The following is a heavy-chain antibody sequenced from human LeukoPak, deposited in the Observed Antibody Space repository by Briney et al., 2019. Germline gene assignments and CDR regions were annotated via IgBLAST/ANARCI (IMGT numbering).Heavy chain of an antibody. CDR3: ARATSVRIAALRRVAYNWFDP. V-gene: IGHV1-8*03. J-gene: IGHJ5*02. CDR1: GYTFTSYD. Sequence: ASVKVSCKASGYTFTSYDINWVRQATGQGLEWMGWMNPNSGNTGYAQKFQGRVTITRNTSISTAYMELSSLRSEDTAVYYCARATSVRIAALRRVAYNWFDPWGQGTLVTVSS. D-gene: IGHD6-13*01. CDR2: MNPNSGNT.